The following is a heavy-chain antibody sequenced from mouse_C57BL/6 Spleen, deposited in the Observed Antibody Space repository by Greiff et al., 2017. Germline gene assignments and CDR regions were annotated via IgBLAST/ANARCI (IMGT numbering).Heavy chain of an antibody. V-gene: IGHV14-2*01. CDR2: IDPEDGET. D-gene: IGHD2-5*01. J-gene: IGHJ4*01. CDR3: AQYSNYAMDY. CDR1: GFNIKDYY. Sequence: VQLQQSGAELVKPGASVKLSCTASGFNIKDYYMHWVKQRTEQGLEWIGRIDPEDGETKYAPKFPGKATITADTSSNTAYLELSSLTSEDTAVYYCAQYSNYAMDYWGQGTSVTVSS.